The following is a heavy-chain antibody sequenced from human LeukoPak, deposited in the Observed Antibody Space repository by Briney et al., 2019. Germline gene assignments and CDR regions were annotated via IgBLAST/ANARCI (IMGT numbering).Heavy chain of an antibody. V-gene: IGHV4-39*07. CDR3: ARVLRPMASQYYFDY. CDR1: GGYISSSSYF. D-gene: IGHD3-10*01. CDR2: MSYSGST. J-gene: IGHJ4*02. Sequence: PSETLSLTCTVSGGYISSSSYFWAWIRQPPGKGLECIGSMSYSGSTYYNPSLKSRVTISVDTSKNQFSLKLSSVTAADTAVYYCARVLRPMASQYYFDYWGQGTLVTVSS.